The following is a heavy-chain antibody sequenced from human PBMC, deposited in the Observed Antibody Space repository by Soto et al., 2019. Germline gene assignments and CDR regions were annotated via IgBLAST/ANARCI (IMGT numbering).Heavy chain of an antibody. CDR3: AKGHLIAAAGPFDY. Sequence: SLRLSCAASGFTFDDYAMHWVRQAPGKGLEWVSGISWNSGSIGYADSVKGRFTISRDNAKNSLYLQMNSLRAEDTALYYCAKGHLIAAAGPFDYWGQGTLVTVSS. V-gene: IGHV3-9*01. CDR2: ISWNSGSI. CDR1: GFTFDDYA. D-gene: IGHD6-13*01. J-gene: IGHJ4*02.